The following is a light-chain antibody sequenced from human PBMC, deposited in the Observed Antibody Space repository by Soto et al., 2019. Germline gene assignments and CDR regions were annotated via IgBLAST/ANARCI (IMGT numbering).Light chain of an antibody. V-gene: IGKV4-1*01. J-gene: IGKJ1*01. Sequence: DIVMTQSPDSLAVSLGERATINCKSSQSLYYNSNKSNYLAWYQQKPGQPPKLLIYWASTRESGVPDRISGTGSGTDFTLTISSLQAEDVAIYYCQEYYSVSRTFGQGTKVDI. CDR2: WAS. CDR1: QSLYYNSNKSNY. CDR3: QEYYSVSRT.